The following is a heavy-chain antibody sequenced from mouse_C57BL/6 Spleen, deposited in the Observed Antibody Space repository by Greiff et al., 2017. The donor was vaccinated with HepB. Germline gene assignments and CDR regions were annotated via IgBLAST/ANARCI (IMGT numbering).Heavy chain of an antibody. CDR2: ISNLAYSI. Sequence: EVQLVESGGGLVQPGGSLKLSCAASGFTFSDYGMAWVRQAPRKGPEWVAFISNLAYSIYYADTVTGRFTISRENAKNNLYLEMSSLRSEDTAMYYCARQDGSYAMDYWGQGTSVTVSS. J-gene: IGHJ4*01. V-gene: IGHV5-15*01. D-gene: IGHD2-3*01. CDR3: ARQDGSYAMDY. CDR1: GFTFSDYG.